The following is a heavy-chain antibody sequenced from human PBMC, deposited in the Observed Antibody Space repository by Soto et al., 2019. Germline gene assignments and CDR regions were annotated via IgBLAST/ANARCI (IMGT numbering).Heavy chain of an antibody. CDR1: GFTFSSYS. CDR2: ISSSSSTI. CDR3: ASLIDYAFEI. D-gene: IGHD4-17*01. J-gene: IGHJ3*02. V-gene: IGHV3-48*02. Sequence: VGSLRLSCAASGFTFSSYSMNWVRQAPGKGLEWVAYISSSSSTIYYADSVKGRFTISGDNAKNSLYLQMNSLRDEDTAVYYCASLIDYAFEIWGQGTMVTVSS.